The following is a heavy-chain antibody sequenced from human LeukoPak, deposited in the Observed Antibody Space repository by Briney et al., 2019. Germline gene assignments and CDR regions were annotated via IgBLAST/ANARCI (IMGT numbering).Heavy chain of an antibody. CDR1: GFDFNSYW. D-gene: IGHD3-10*01. V-gene: IGHV3-74*03. Sequence: PGGSLRLSCEATGFDFNSYWMHWVRQAPGKGLVWVSGIGSDGTTTTCADSVKGRFTISRDNAKNTVYLEMNSRRADDTAMYYCARSYYGSGSYHSAPFFDFWGLGTQVIVSS. CDR2: IGSDGTTT. CDR3: ARSYYGSGSYHSAPFFDF. J-gene: IGHJ4*01.